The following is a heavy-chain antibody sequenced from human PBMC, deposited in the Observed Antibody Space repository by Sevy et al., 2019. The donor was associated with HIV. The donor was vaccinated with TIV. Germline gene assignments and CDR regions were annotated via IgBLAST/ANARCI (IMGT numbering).Heavy chain of an antibody. CDR2: ISSSSSYI. J-gene: IGHJ4*02. V-gene: IGHV3-21*01. D-gene: IGHD3-22*01. CDR3: ARDLTYYYDSSGYGFFDY. Sequence: GGYLRLSCAASGFTFSSYSMNWVRQAPGKGLEWVSSISSSSSYIYYADSVKGRFTISRDNAKNSLYLQMNSLRAEDTAVYYCARDLTYYYDSSGYGFFDYWGQGTLVTVSS. CDR1: GFTFSSYS.